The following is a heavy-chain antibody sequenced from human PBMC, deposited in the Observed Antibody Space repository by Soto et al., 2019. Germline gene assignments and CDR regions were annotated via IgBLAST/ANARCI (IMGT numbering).Heavy chain of an antibody. V-gene: IGHV4-59*01. CDR1: GRSISSYY. CDR3: ATSLGAVTTDDAFDI. D-gene: IGHD4-17*01. CDR2: IYYSGST. Sequence: PSETLSLTCTVSGRSISSYYWSWIRQPPGKGLEWIGYIYYSGSTNYNPSLKSRVTISVDTSKNQFSLKLSSVTAADTAVYYCATSLGAVTTDDAFDIWGQGTMVTVSS. J-gene: IGHJ3*02.